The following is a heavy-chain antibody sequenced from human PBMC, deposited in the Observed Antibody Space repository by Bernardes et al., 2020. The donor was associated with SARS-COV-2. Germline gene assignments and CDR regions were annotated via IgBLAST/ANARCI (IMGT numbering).Heavy chain of an antibody. Sequence: SLRLSCAASGFTFSSYGMHWVRQAPGKGLEWVAVISYDGSNKYYADSVKGRFTISRDNSKNTLYLQMNSLRAEDTAVYYCAKDSLVGYDFWSGYLNWFDPWGQGTLVTVSS. D-gene: IGHD3-3*01. CDR3: AKDSLVGYDFWSGYLNWFDP. CDR1: GFTFSSYG. J-gene: IGHJ5*02. V-gene: IGHV3-30*18. CDR2: ISYDGSNK.